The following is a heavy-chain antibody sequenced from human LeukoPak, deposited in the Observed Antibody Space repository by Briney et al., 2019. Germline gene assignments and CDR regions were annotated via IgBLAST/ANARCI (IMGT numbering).Heavy chain of an antibody. J-gene: IGHJ6*02. CDR2: IYIVGST. CDR1: GFTVSSNY. Sequence: GGSLRLSCAASGFTVSSNYMSWVRQAPGKGLEWVSVIYIVGSTYYADSVKGRFTISRDNSKNTLYLQMNSLRAEDTAVYYCARAAPYCSSTSCYYYYYGMDVWGQGTTVTVSS. CDR3: ARAAPYCSSTSCYYYYYGMDV. V-gene: IGHV3-66*01. D-gene: IGHD2-2*01.